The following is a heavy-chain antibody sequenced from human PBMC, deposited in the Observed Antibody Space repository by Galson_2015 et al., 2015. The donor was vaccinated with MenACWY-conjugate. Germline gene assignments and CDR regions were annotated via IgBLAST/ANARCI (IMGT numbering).Heavy chain of an antibody. CDR3: ARAPRGGWDPNDH. Sequence: SLRLSCAVSGFTFSKYWMTWVRQAPGKGLEWVANIKQDGGEKYYVDSVKGRFTISRDNAKNSLYLQMNSLRADDTAVYYCARAPRGGWDPNDHWGQGTLATVSS. V-gene: IGHV3-7*03. CDR2: IKQDGGEK. D-gene: IGHD6-19*01. CDR1: GFTFSKYW. J-gene: IGHJ4*02.